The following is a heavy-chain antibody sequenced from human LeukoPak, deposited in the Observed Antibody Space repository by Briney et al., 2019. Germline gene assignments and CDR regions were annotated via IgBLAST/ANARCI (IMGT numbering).Heavy chain of an antibody. CDR2: ISSSSSYI. D-gene: IGHD3-10*01. CDR1: GFTFSSYA. Sequence: GGSLRLSCAASGFTFSSYAMSWVRQAPGKGLEWVSSISSSSSYIYYADSVKGRFSISRDNAKNSLYLQMNSLRAEDTAVYYCARDPDYYGSGTYYNHYFDYWGQGTLVTVSS. J-gene: IGHJ4*02. V-gene: IGHV3-21*01. CDR3: ARDPDYYGSGTYYNHYFDY.